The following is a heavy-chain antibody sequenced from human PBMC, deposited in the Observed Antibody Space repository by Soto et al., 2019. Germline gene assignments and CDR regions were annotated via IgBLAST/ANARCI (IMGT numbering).Heavy chain of an antibody. CDR1: GGSISSSSYY. CDR2: IYYSGST. CDR3: ARLWLVGATPSLGLYFDY. D-gene: IGHD1-26*01. Sequence: QLQLQESGPGLVKPSETLSLTCTVSGGSISSSSYYWGWIRQPPGKGLEWIGSIYYSGSTYYNPSLKSRVTISVDTSKNQFSLKLSSVPAADTAVYYCARLWLVGATPSLGLYFDYWGQGTLVTVSS. J-gene: IGHJ4*02. V-gene: IGHV4-39*01.